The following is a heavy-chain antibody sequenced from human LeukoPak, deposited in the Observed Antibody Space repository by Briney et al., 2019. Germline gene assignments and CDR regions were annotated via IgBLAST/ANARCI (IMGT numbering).Heavy chain of an antibody. Sequence: GGLRLSCAASGFTFSSYWMSWVRQAPGKGLEWVANINQDVSAKYYVDSVKGRFAISRDNAKSSVYLQINSLRVEDTAVYYCARVGWSGWPLENWGQGTLVTVSS. CDR2: INQDVSAK. D-gene: IGHD6-19*01. J-gene: IGHJ4*02. CDR1: GFTFSSYW. CDR3: ARVGWSGWPLEN. V-gene: IGHV3-7*01.